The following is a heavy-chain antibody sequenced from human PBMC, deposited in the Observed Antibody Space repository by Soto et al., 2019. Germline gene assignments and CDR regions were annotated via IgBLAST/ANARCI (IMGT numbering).Heavy chain of an antibody. CDR3: ARGRVAATRRCWFDP. V-gene: IGHV4-34*01. CDR1: GGSFSGYY. CDR2: INHSGST. D-gene: IGHD2-15*01. Sequence: QVQLQQWGAGLLKPSETLSLTCAVYGGSFSGYYWSWIRQPPGKGLEWIGEINHSGSTNYNPSLKSRVTISVDTSKNQFSLKLSSVPAADTAVYYCARGRVAATRRCWFDPWGQGTLVTVSS. J-gene: IGHJ5*02.